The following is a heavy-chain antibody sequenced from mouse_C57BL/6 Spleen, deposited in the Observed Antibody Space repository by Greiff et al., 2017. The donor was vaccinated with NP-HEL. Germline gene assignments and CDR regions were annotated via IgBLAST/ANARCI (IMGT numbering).Heavy chain of an antibody. J-gene: IGHJ1*03. CDR1: GFNIKDYY. CDR2: IDPEDGET. V-gene: IGHV14-2*01. Sequence: VQLQQSGAELVKPGASVKLSCTASGFNIKDYYMHWVKQRTEQGLEWIGRIDPEDGETQYAPKFQGKATITPETSSNTADLQLSSLTAEDTAVYYCARITTVVGNWYVDVWGTGTTVTVSS. CDR3: ARITTVVGNWYVDV. D-gene: IGHD1-1*01.